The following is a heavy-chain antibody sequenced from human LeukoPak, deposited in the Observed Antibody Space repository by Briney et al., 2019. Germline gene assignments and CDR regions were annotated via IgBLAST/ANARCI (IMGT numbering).Heavy chain of an antibody. V-gene: IGHV1-69*04. CDR3: ARDHRSSGYYYDADY. D-gene: IGHD3-22*01. CDR2: IIPILGIA. J-gene: IGHJ4*02. CDR1: GGTFSSYA. Sequence: SVKVSCKASGGTFSSYAISWVRQAPGQGLEWMGRIIPILGIANYAQKFQGRVTITADKSTGTAYMELSSLRSEDTAVYYCARDHRSSGYYYDADYWGQGTLVTVSS.